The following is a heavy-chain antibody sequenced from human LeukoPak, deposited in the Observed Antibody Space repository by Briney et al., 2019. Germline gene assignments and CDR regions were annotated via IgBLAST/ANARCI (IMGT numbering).Heavy chain of an antibody. CDR1: GSFSSYV. J-gene: IGHJ4*02. Sequence: PGGSLRLSCAASGSFSSYVMTWVRQAPGRGLEWVSTLSASGGSTYYADSVKGRFTISRDNSKNTLYLQMSGQRAEDTAVYFCAKDLILVLPAAYDYWGQGTLVTVSS. CDR3: AKDLILVLPAAYDY. V-gene: IGHV3-23*01. CDR2: LSASGGST. D-gene: IGHD2-2*01.